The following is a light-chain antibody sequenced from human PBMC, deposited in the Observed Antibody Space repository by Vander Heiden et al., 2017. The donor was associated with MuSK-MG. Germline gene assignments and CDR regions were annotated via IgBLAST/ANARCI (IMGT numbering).Light chain of an antibody. J-gene: IGKJ4*01. CDR1: QDISNY. CDR2: DAS. CDR3: QQDDNLLLT. Sequence: DIQMTQSPSSLSASVGDRVTITCQASQDISNYLNWYQQNPGKAPKLLIYDASNLETGVPSRFSGSGSGTDFTFTISSLQPEDIATYYCQQDDNLLLTFGGGTKVEIK. V-gene: IGKV1-33*01.